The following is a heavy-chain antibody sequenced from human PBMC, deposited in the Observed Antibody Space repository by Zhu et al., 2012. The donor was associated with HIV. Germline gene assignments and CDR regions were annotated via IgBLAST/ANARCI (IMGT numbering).Heavy chain of an antibody. V-gene: IGHV4-4*07. Sequence: QVQLQESGPGLVKPSETLSLTCIVSGDSISEYWSFIRQPAEKGLEWIGRVRSNGATNYNPSLKSRLTMSIDMSKNEFSLRLSYVTAADTAVYYCVRDAGYSGSWWKGWFDAWGQGNTDRPSPQ. CDR3: VRDAGYSGSWWKGWFDA. J-gene: IGHJ5*02. CDR1: GDSISEY. CDR2: VRSNGAT. D-gene: IGHD5-12*01.